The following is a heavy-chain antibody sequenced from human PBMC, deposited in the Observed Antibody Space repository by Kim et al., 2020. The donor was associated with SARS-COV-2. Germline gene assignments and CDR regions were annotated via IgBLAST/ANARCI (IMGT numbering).Heavy chain of an antibody. V-gene: IGHV7-4-1*02. CDR2: INTNTGNP. J-gene: IGHJ4*02. Sequence: ASVKVSCKASGYTFTSYTMNWVRQAPGQGLEWMGWINTNTGNPTYAQDFTGRFVFSLDTSVSTAYLQISSLKAEDTAVYYCARAFHNYYDSGTYYKQSDYWGQGTLVTVSS. CDR3: ARAFHNYYDSGTYYKQSDY. D-gene: IGHD3-10*01. CDR1: GYTFTSYT.